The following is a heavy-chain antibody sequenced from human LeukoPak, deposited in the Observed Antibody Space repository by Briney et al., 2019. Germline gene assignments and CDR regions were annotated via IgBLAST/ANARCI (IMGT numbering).Heavy chain of an antibody. J-gene: IGHJ4*02. V-gene: IGHV3-30-3*01. D-gene: IGHD2-8*01. CDR2: ISYDGSNK. Sequence: GGSLRLSCAASGFTFSSYAMHWVRQAPGKGLEWVAVISYDGSNKYYADSVKGRFTISRDNSKNTLYLQMNSLIAEDTAVYYCARETRYCTNGVCYDHSFDYWGQGTLVTVSS. CDR1: GFTFSSYA. CDR3: ARETRYCTNGVCYDHSFDY.